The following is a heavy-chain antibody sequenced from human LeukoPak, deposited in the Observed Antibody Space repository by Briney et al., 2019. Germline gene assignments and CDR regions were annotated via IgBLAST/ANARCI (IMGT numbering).Heavy chain of an antibody. Sequence: GGSRRLSCAASGFTFSDYYMSWIRQAPGKGLEWVSYISSSGSTIYYADSVKGRFTISRDNAKNTLYLQMNSLTPEDTAVYYCARDGGTSTPFDYWGQGTLVTVSS. CDR1: GFTFSDYY. J-gene: IGHJ4*02. CDR2: ISSSGSTI. D-gene: IGHD2-15*01. V-gene: IGHV3-11*04. CDR3: ARDGGTSTPFDY.